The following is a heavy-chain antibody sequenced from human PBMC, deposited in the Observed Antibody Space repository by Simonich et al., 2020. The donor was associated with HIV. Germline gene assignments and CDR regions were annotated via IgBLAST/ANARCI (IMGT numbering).Heavy chain of an antibody. CDR3: ARHVAGADIDY. J-gene: IGHJ4*02. CDR1: GGSFSGYY. D-gene: IGHD2-15*01. CDR2: IKHNGIT. V-gene: IGHV4-34*01. Sequence: QVQLQQWGAGLLKPAETLSLTCAVYGGSFSGYYWIWIRQPPGKGLEWIGEIKHNGITNYNPPLKSRIAMSRDTSKNQSSLKLRSVTAADTAGYYCARHVAGADIDYWGQGTLVTVSS.